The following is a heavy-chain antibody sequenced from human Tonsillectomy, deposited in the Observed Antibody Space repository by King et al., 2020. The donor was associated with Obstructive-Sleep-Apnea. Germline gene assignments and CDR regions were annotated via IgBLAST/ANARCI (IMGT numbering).Heavy chain of an antibody. V-gene: IGHV3-30*18. D-gene: IGHD3-3*01. CDR3: AKRRDYDFWSGYYGGADY. J-gene: IGHJ4*02. CDR1: GFTFSSYG. Sequence: VQLVESGGGVVQPGRSLRLSCAASGFTFSSYGMHWVRQAPGKGLEWVAVIPYVGSNKYYADSVQGRFTISRDNSKNTLYLQMNSLRAEDTAVYYRAKRRDYDFWSGYYGGADYWGQGTLVTVSS. CDR2: IPYVGSNK.